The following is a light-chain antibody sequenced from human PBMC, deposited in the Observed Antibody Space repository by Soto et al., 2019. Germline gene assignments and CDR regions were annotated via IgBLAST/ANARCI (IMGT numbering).Light chain of an antibody. CDR1: QSVSSSY. J-gene: IGKJ1*01. Sequence: ESVLTQSPGTLSLSPGERATLSCRASQSVSSSYLAWYQQKPGQAPRLLIYGASSRATGIPDRFGGSGSGTDFTLTISRLEPEDFAVYYCQQYGSSPQWTFGQGTKVDIK. CDR2: GAS. V-gene: IGKV3-20*01. CDR3: QQYGSSPQWT.